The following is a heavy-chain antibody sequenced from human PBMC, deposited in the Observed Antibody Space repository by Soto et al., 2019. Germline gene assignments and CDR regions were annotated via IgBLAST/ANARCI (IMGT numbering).Heavy chain of an antibody. CDR2: INPNSGGT. D-gene: IGHD6-6*01. CDR1: GYTLTGYY. V-gene: IGHV1-2*04. CDR3: ARGDPRRPNRYYYYYYMDV. Sequence: GASVKVSCKASGYTLTGYYMHWVRQAPGQGLEWMGWINPNSGGTNYAQKFQGWVTMTRDTSISTAYMELSRLRSDDTAVHYCARGDPRRPNRYYYYYYMDVWGKGTTVTVSS. J-gene: IGHJ6*03.